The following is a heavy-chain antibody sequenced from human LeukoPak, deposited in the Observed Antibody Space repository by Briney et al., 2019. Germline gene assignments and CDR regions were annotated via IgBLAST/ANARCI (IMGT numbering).Heavy chain of an antibody. CDR3: AGHQLES. CDR1: GFTFSNVW. J-gene: IGHJ4*02. CDR2: IKEDGTER. V-gene: IGHV3-7*01. Sequence: HPGGSLRLSCAASGFTFSNVWMNWVRQAPGKGLEWVANIKEDGTERYYVDSVKGRFTISRDNAKSSLYLQMDSLRVEDTAVYFCAGHQLESWGQGILVTVSS.